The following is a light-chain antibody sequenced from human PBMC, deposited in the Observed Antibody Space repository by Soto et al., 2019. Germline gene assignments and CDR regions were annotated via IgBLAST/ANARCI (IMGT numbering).Light chain of an antibody. J-gene: IGLJ2*01. CDR3: QTWGTGFSVV. V-gene: IGLV4-69*01. Sequence: QLVLTQSPSASASLGASVKLTCTLSSGHSSYAIAWHLQQPEKGPRYLMKLNSDGSHNKGDGIPDRFSGSSSGAERYLTISSLQSEDEADYYCQTWGTGFSVVFGGGTKLTVL. CDR1: SGHSSYA. CDR2: LNSDGSH.